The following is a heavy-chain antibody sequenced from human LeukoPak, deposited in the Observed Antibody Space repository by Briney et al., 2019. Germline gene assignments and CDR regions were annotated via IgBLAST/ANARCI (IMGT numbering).Heavy chain of an antibody. CDR2: ISWNSGSI. D-gene: IGHD3-10*01. CDR3: AKDYHYGSGSYLLGY. Sequence: GGSLRLSCAASGFTFDDYAMHWVRHAPGKGLEWVSGISWNSGSIGYADSVKGRFTISRDNAKNSLYLQMNSLRAEDTALYYCAKDYHYGSGSYLLGYWGQGTLVTVSS. V-gene: IGHV3-9*01. J-gene: IGHJ4*02. CDR1: GFTFDDYA.